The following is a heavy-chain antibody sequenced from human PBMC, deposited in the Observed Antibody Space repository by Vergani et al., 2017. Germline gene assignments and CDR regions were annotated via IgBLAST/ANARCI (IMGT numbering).Heavy chain of an antibody. CDR1: GFTFSSYE. J-gene: IGHJ6*02. V-gene: IGHV3-48*03. CDR3: ARDLPYYYGMEV. Sequence: VQLVESGGGVVQPGRSLRLSCAASGFTFSSYEMNWVRQAPGKGLEWVSYISSSGSTIYYADSVKGRFTISRDNAKNALYRQMNSLRGEDTAVYYCARDLPYYYGMEVWGQGTRVTGSS. CDR2: ISSSGSTI.